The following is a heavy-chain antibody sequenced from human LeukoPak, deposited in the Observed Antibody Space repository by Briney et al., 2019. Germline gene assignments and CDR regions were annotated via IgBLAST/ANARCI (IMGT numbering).Heavy chain of an antibody. CDR2: INWNGGST. CDR3: ARISGSGITYEHYFDY. D-gene: IGHD3-10*01. CDR1: GFTFDDYG. Sequence: GGSLRLSCAASGFTFDDYGMSWVRQAPGKGLEWVSGINWNGGSTGYADSVKGRFTISRDNAKNSLYLQMNSLRAEDTALYHCARISGSGITYEHYFDYWGQGTLVTVSS. V-gene: IGHV3-20*01. J-gene: IGHJ4*02.